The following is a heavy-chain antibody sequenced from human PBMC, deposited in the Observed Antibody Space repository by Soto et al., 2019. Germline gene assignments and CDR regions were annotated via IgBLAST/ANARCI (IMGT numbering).Heavy chain of an antibody. V-gene: IGHV1-58*01. CDR2: IVVGSGNT. Sequence: SVKVSCEASGFTFTSSAVQWVRQARGQRLEWIGWIVVGSGNTNYAQKFQERVTITRDMSTSTAYMELSSLRSEDTAVYYCAAVSRDGYNYGYWGQGTLVTVSS. CDR3: AAVSRDGYNYGY. CDR1: GFTFTSSA. D-gene: IGHD5-12*01. J-gene: IGHJ4*02.